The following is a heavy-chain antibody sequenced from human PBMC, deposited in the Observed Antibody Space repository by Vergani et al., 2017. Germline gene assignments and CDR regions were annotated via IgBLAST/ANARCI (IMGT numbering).Heavy chain of an antibody. CDR2: ISYDGSNK. V-gene: IGHV3-30-3*01. CDR1: GFTFSSYA. Sequence: QVQLVESGGGVVQPGRSLRLSCAASGFTFSSYAMHWVRKAPGKGLEWVAVISYDGSNKYYADSVKGRFTISRDNSKNTLYLQMNSLRAEDTAVYYCARDPSRWYYFDYWGQGTLVTVSS. D-gene: IGHD4-23*01. CDR3: ARDPSRWYYFDY. J-gene: IGHJ4*02.